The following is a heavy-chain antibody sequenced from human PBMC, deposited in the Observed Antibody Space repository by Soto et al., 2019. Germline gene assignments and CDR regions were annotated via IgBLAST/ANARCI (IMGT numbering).Heavy chain of an antibody. CDR1: GGTFSSYA. V-gene: IGHV1-69*13. CDR2: IIPIFGTA. CDR3: ARYLLNYDSSGSLYYFDY. J-gene: IGHJ4*02. Sequence: EIKKREASVKVSCKASGGTFSSYAISWVRQAPGQGLEWMGGIIPIFGTANYAQKFQGRVTITADESTSTAYMELSSLRSEDTAVYYCARYLLNYDSSGSLYYFDYWGQGTLVTVSS. D-gene: IGHD3-22*01.